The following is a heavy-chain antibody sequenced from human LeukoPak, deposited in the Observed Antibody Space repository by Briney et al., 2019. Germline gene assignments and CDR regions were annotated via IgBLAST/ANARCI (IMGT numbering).Heavy chain of an antibody. CDR2: INGYNGKT. J-gene: IGHJ3*02. Sequence: ASVKVSCKASGYIFTNYGISWVRQAPGQGLEWMGWINGYNGKTKYSQKFQGRVTLTTDTSTSTAYMELRSLRAEDTAVYYCAKDAAYCSSTSCYPDAFDIWGQGTMVTVSS. CDR3: AKDAAYCSSTSCYPDAFDI. CDR1: GYIFTNYG. D-gene: IGHD2-2*01. V-gene: IGHV1-18*01.